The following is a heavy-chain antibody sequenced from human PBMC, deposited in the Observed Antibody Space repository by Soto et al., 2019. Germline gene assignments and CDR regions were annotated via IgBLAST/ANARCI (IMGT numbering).Heavy chain of an antibody. Sequence: GASVKVSCKASGYIFTDYYMHWVRQAPGQELGWMGWMNPNSGNTSYAQKFQGRVTMTRNTSISTAYMELSSLRSEDTAVYYCARMNYDFSGFDIWGQGTMVTVSS. CDR2: MNPNSGNT. J-gene: IGHJ3*02. D-gene: IGHD3-3*01. CDR3: ARMNYDFSGFDI. V-gene: IGHV1-2*02. CDR1: GYIFTDYY.